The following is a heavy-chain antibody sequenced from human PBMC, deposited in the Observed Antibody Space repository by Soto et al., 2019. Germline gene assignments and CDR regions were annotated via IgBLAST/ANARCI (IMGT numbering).Heavy chain of an antibody. D-gene: IGHD4-17*01. CDR1: GGSVSSGSYY. V-gene: IGHV4-61*01. CDR2: IDYSGST. Sequence: KPSETLSLTCTVSGGSVSSGSYYWSWILQPPGKGLEWIGYIDYSGSTNYNPSLKSRVTISVDTSKNQFSLKLSSVTAADTAVYYCARDYGDYIGPRRDYYYGMDVWCQGTTVTVSS. J-gene: IGHJ6*02. CDR3: ARDYGDYIGPRRDYYYGMDV.